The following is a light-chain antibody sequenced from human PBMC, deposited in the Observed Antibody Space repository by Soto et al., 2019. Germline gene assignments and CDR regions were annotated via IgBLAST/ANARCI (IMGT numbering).Light chain of an antibody. V-gene: IGKV3-20*01. CDR2: GAS. J-gene: IGKJ5*01. Sequence: MVLTQSPGTLSLSPGEGATLSCRASQSVSSSYLAWYQQKPGQAPRLLIYGASSRATGIPDRFSGSGSGTDFTLTISRLEPEDFAVYYCQQYGDSPPITFGQGTQLEIK. CDR3: QQYGDSPPIT. CDR1: QSVSSSY.